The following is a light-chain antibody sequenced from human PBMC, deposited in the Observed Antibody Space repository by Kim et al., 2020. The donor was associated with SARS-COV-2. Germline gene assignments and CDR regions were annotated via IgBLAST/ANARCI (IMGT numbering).Light chain of an antibody. CDR2: EAS. CDR3: QQYNSYPRT. V-gene: IGKV1-16*01. CDR1: QGINSY. J-gene: IGKJ4*01. Sequence: ASVGDSVTITCRASQGINSYLTWFQRIPGKAPKSLIYEASTLQSGVPSRFSGSGSGTHFTLTISSLQPEDFATYYCQQYNSYPRTFGGGTKVDIK.